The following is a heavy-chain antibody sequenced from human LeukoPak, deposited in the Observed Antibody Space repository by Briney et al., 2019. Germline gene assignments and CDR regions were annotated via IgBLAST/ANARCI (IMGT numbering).Heavy chain of an antibody. D-gene: IGHD5-18*01. V-gene: IGHV3-23*01. CDR1: GSTFSSYA. J-gene: IGHJ4*02. CDR2: ISGSGGST. Sequence: TGGSLRLSCAASGSTFSSYAMSWVRQAPGKGLEWVSAISGSGGSTYYADSVKGRFTISRDNSKKPMYLQMNSLRAEDTAVYYCAKVKEGIQLWFFFDYWGQGTLVTVSS. CDR3: AKVKEGIQLWFFFDY.